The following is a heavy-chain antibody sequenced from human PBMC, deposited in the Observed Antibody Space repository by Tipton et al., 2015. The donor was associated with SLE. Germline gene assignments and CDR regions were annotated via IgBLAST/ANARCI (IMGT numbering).Heavy chain of an antibody. Sequence: SPRLSCAASGFTFSDYAITWVRQAPGKGLEWVSYISDSSTYTRYADSVKGRITISRDNAKNSLYLQMNSLRAEDTAVYYCARTYPTTVAYYGMDVWGQGTTVTVSS. CDR3: ARTYPTTVAYYGMDV. CDR1: GFTFSDYA. D-gene: IGHD4-23*01. CDR2: ISDSSTYT. J-gene: IGHJ6*02. V-gene: IGHV3-11*06.